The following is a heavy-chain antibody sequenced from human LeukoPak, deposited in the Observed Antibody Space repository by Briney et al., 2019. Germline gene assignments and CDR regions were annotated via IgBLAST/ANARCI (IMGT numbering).Heavy chain of an antibody. J-gene: IGHJ3*02. V-gene: IGHV4-34*01. CDR3: ARRGDSSSWYTNAFDI. CDR1: GGSFSGYY. D-gene: IGHD6-13*01. Sequence: PSETLSLTCAVYGGSFSGYYWNWIRQPPGKGLEWIGEINHNGSTNYNPSLKSRVTISVDTSKNQFSLKLSSVTAADTAVYYCARRGDSSSWYTNAFDIWGQETVVTVSS. CDR2: INHNGST.